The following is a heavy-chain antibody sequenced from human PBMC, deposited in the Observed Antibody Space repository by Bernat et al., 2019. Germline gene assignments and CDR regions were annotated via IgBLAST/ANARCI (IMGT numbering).Heavy chain of an antibody. CDR1: GFTFSSYA. CDR3: ANIRNRSGSGSLSFDY. Sequence: EVQLLESGGGLVQPGGSLRLSCAASGFTFSSYAMSWVRQAPGKGLEWVSAISGSGGSTYYADSVKGRFTISRDNSKNTLYLQMNSLRAEDTAVYYCANIRNRSGSGSLSFDYWGQGTLVTVSS. J-gene: IGHJ4*02. CDR2: ISGSGGST. D-gene: IGHD3-10*01. V-gene: IGHV3-23*01.